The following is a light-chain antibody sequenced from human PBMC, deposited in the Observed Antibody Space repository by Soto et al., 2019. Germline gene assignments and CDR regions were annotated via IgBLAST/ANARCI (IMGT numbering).Light chain of an antibody. J-gene: IGKJ1*01. CDR1: QSISDT. CDR3: QQYNNWPWT. Sequence: EIVITPSPATLSVSPGRRATLSCRASQSISDTLAWYQQKPGQAPRLLIYGASTRAPGFPARFSGSGSGTDFTLTISSLQSEDFAVYYCQQYNNWPWTFGQGTKVDIK. CDR2: GAS. V-gene: IGKV3-15*01.